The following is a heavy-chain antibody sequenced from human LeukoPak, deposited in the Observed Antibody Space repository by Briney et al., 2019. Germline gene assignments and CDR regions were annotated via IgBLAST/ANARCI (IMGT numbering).Heavy chain of an antibody. V-gene: IGHV4-30-4*08. CDR3: ARGDITVVTTADY. D-gene: IGHD4-23*01. Sequence: SETLSLTCTVSGGSISSGDYYWSWIRQPPGKGLEWIGYIYYSGSTYYNPSLKSRVTISVDTSKNQFSLKLSSVTAADTAVYYCARGDITVVTTADYWGQGTLVTVS. CDR1: GGSISSGDYY. J-gene: IGHJ4*02. CDR2: IYYSGST.